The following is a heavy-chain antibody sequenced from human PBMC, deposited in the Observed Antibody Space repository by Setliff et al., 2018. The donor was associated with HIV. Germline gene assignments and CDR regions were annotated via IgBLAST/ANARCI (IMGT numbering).Heavy chain of an antibody. CDR3: ARDSSSWYEFYFDC. D-gene: IGHD6-13*01. V-gene: IGHV3-48*03. CDR2: ISSSGGTI. CDR1: GFTFSRYE. J-gene: IGHJ4*02. Sequence: GGSLRLSCAASGFTFSRYEMNWVRQAPGKGLEWVSYISSSGGTIYYADSVKGRFTISRDSAKNSLYLQMNSLRAEDTAVYYCARDSSSWYEFYFDCWGQGTLVTVSS.